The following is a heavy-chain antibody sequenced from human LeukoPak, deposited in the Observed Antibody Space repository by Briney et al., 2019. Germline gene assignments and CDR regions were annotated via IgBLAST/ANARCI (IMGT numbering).Heavy chain of an antibody. CDR2: IYHSGSP. CDR3: ARATKYGSGSYYNPKYYFDS. D-gene: IGHD3-10*01. J-gene: IGHJ4*02. CDR1: GDSISGSY. Sequence: SETLSLTCTVSGDSISGSYWTWIRQPAGKGLEWIGYIYHSGSPNYNPSLRSRVTISGETSKNQFSLRLSSVTAADTAVYYCARATKYGSGSYYNPKYYFDSWGQGTLVTVSS. V-gene: IGHV4-59*01.